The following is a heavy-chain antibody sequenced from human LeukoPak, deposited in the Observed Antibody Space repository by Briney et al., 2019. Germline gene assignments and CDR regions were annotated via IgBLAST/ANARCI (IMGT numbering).Heavy chain of an antibody. J-gene: IGHJ4*02. V-gene: IGHV3-21*04. CDR3: ASHDCSGGSCDY. CDR2: ISSSSSYI. CDR1: GFTFSSYS. Sequence: GGSLRLSCAASGFTFSSYSMNWVRQAPGKGLEWVSSISSSSSYIYYADSVKGRFTISRDNAKNSLYLQMNSLRAEDTAVYYCASHDCSGGSCDYWGQGTLVTVSS. D-gene: IGHD2-15*01.